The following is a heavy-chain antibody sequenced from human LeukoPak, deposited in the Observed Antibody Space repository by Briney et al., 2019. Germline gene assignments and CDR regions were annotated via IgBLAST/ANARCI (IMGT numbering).Heavy chain of an antibody. CDR1: GFTFSDYY. CDR3: ARVRYDRSGDPFDI. D-gene: IGHD3-22*01. J-gene: IGHJ3*02. CDR2: INPNSGGT. V-gene: IGHV1-2*02. Sequence: GASVKVSCKASGFTFSDYYIHWIRQAPGKGLEWVGWINPNSGGTNYGQNFRGRVTMTRDTSISTAFMDLTRLRSDDTAVYYCARVRYDRSGDPFDIWGQGTMVTVSS.